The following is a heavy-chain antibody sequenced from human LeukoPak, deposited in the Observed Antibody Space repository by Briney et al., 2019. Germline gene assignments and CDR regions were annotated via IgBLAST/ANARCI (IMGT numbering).Heavy chain of an antibody. CDR3: TTDPPNADYDILTGSGAFDI. CDR1: GFTFSNAW. Sequence: PGGSLRVSCAASGFTFSNAWMNWVRQAPGKGLEWVGCIKSKTDGGTTDYAAPVKGRFTISRDDSKNTLYLQMNSLKTEDTAVYYCTTDPPNADYDILTGSGAFDIWGQGTMVTVSS. CDR2: IKSKTDGGTT. V-gene: IGHV3-15*07. J-gene: IGHJ3*02. D-gene: IGHD3-9*01.